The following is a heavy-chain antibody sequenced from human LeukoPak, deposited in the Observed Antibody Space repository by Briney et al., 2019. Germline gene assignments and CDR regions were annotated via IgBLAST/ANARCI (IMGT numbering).Heavy chain of an antibody. Sequence: GGSLRLSCAASGFTFRNYVIHWVRQAPGKGLEWVSFFYRGDSTYYAESVRGRFTISRDNSKNTLYLLMNSLIPEDTAVYYCAREVVSSPSYFDSWGQGTLVTVSS. V-gene: IGHV3-53*01. CDR1: GFTFRNYV. J-gene: IGHJ4*02. D-gene: IGHD2-15*01. CDR2: FYRGDST. CDR3: AREVVSSPSYFDS.